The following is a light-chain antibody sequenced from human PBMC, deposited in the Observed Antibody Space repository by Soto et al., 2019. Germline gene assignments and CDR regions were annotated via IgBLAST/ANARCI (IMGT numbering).Light chain of an antibody. Sequence: DIQMTQSPSSLSASVGDSVTISCRASQGVSSQLNWYQQKPGRAPKLLIHSASTLLSGVATRFSGRRSGTEFTLTISRLQPEDFASYFCQQTYTTPLTFGGGTKVEIK. J-gene: IGKJ4*01. CDR1: QGVSSQ. CDR3: QQTYTTPLT. V-gene: IGKV1-39*01. CDR2: SAS.